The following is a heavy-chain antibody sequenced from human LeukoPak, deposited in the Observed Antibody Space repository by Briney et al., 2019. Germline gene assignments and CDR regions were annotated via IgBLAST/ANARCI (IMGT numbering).Heavy chain of an antibody. D-gene: IGHD1-1*01. CDR1: GGSISSGDYY. CDR3: ARVRRAGNTGWNFDL. V-gene: IGHV4-30-4*08. CDR2: IYYSGST. J-gene: IGHJ2*01. Sequence: SQTLSLTCTVSGGSISSGDYYWSWIRQPPGKGLEWIGYIYYSGSTYYNPSLKSRVTISVDTSKNQFSLKLSSVTAADTAVYYCARVRRAGNTGWNFDLWGRGTLVIVTS.